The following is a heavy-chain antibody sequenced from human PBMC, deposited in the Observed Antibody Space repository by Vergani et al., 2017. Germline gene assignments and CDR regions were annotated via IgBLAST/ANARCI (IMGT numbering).Heavy chain of an antibody. CDR3: ARCLLWFGEVFDP. V-gene: IGHV1-2*02. CDR1: GYTFTGYY. D-gene: IGHD3-10*01. J-gene: IGHJ5*02. CDR2: INPNSGGT. Sequence: QVQLVQSGAEVKKPGASVKVSCKASGYTFTGYYMHWVRQAPGQGLEWMGWINPNSGGTHYAQKFQGRVTMTRDTSISTAYMELSRLRSDDTAVYYCARCLLWFGEVFDPWGQGTLVTVSS.